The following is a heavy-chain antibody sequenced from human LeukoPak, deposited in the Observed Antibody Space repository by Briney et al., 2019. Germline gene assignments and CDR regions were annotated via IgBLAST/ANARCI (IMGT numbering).Heavy chain of an antibody. Sequence: PGGSLRLSCVASGFTFSSYEMNWVRQAPGKGLEWLSYISSSGSTIYNADSVKGRFTISRDNAKNSLYLQMNSLRAEDTAVYYCARDHCTSTSCYFAYWGRGTLVTVSS. V-gene: IGHV3-48*03. CDR1: GFTFSSYE. CDR3: ARDHCTSTSCYFAY. CDR2: ISSSGSTI. J-gene: IGHJ4*02. D-gene: IGHD2-2*01.